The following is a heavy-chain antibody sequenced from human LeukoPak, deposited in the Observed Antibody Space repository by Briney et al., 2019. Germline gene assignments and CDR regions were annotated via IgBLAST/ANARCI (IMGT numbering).Heavy chain of an antibody. D-gene: IGHD4-23*01. Sequence: GSLRLSCAASGFTFSNYPMHWVRQAPGKGLEFVSAISSNGGSTYYANSVKGRFTISRDNSKNTLYLQMGSLRAEDMAVYYCARDYGGHHFAYWGQGTLVTVSS. CDR1: GFTFSNYP. CDR3: ARDYGGHHFAY. V-gene: IGHV3-64*01. J-gene: IGHJ4*02. CDR2: ISSNGGST.